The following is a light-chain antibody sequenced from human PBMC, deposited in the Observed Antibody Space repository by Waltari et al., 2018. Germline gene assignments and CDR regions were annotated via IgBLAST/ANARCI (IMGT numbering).Light chain of an antibody. V-gene: IGLV2-11*01. CDR3: CSYAGSITFWV. CDR2: YVT. Sequence: QSALTQPRPVSGSPGPSVTIPCTGTSTDVGGYNYTSWYPHHPGKAPKLIIYYVTKRPSGVPDRFSAAKSDNTASLTISGLQAEDEADYYCCSYAGSITFWVFGGGTKLTVL. J-gene: IGLJ3*02. CDR1: STDVGGYNY.